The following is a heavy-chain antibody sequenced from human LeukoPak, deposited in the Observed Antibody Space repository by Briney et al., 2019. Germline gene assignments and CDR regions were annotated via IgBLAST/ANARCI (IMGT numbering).Heavy chain of an antibody. CDR3: AREVVVVPAASLGWYFDL. CDR2: IYYSGSA. Sequence: SETLSLTCTVSGGSINSNDYNWSWIRQPPGKVLEWIGYIYYSGSAYYNPSLKSRLTISVDTSKNQFSLRLTFVTAADTAVYYCAREVVVVPAASLGWYFDLWGRGTLVTVSS. CDR1: GGSINSNDYN. V-gene: IGHV4-30-4*01. D-gene: IGHD2-2*01. J-gene: IGHJ2*01.